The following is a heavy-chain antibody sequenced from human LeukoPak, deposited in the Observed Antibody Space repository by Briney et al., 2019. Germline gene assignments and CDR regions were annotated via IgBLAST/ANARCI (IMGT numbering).Heavy chain of an antibody. D-gene: IGHD5-18*01. CDR3: ASPQNGCSYGYY. J-gene: IGHJ4*02. V-gene: IGHV1-69*05. CDR2: IIPIFGTA. CDR1: GGTFSSYA. Sequence: SVKVSCKASGGTFSSYAISWVRQAPGQGLEWMGRIIPIFGTANYAQKFQGRATITTDESTSTAYMELSSLRSEDTAVYYCASPQNGCSYGYYWGQGTLVTVSS.